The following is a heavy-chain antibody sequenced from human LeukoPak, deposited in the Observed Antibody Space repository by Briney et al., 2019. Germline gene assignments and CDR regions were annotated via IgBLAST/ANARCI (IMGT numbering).Heavy chain of an antibody. V-gene: IGHV5-51*01. CDR3: ARTAYYDSSGYYYDSATIHYYYYYMDV. CDR2: IYPGDSDT. Sequence: PGESLKISCKGSGYSFTSYWIGWVRPMPGKGLEWMGIIYPGDSDTRYSPSFQGQVTISADKSISTAYLQWSSLKASDTAMYYCARTAYYDSSGYYYDSATIHYYYYYMDVWGKGTTVTVSS. D-gene: IGHD3-22*01. J-gene: IGHJ6*03. CDR1: GYSFTSYW.